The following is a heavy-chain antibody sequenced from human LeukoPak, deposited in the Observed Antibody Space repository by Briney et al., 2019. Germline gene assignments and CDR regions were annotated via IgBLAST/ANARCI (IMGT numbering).Heavy chain of an antibody. Sequence: GASVKVSCKASGYTFTGYYIHWVRQAPGQGLEWVGWINPKSGGTNYAQRFQGRVTMTRDTSISTAYMELSRLTSDDTAVYYCARADGGWWGDYWGQGTLVTVSS. D-gene: IGHD4-23*01. CDR2: INPKSGGT. CDR3: ARADGGWWGDY. CDR1: GYTFTGYY. V-gene: IGHV1-2*02. J-gene: IGHJ4*02.